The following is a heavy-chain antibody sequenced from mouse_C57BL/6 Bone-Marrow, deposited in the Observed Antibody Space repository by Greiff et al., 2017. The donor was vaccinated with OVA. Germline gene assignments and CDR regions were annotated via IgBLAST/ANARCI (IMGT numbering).Heavy chain of an antibody. CDR1: GYTFTSYG. J-gene: IGHJ1*03. V-gene: IGHV1-81*01. Sequence: VKLVESGAELARPGASVKLSCKASGYTFTSYGISWVKQRTGQGLEWIGELYPRSGNTYYNEKFKGKATLTADKSSSTAYMELRSLTSEDSAVYFCARRRTIYYGYDWYFDVWGTGTTVTVSS. CDR3: ARRRTIYYGYDWYFDV. D-gene: IGHD2-2*01. CDR2: LYPRSGNT.